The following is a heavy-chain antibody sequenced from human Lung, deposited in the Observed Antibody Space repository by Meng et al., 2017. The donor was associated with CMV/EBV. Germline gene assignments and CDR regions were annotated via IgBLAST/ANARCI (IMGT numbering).Heavy chain of an antibody. D-gene: IGHD3-10*01. CDR3: ARAATYHTGSGSYYDS. Sequence: SXXASGFTFSNHWMSWVRQAPGKGLEWVANIKQDGGERYYVDAEKGRFTISRDNAKNSLYLQMNSLRAKDTAVYFYARAATYHTGSGSYYDSWGQGXLVTVSS. CDR2: IKQDGGER. CDR1: GFTFSNHW. J-gene: IGHJ4*02. V-gene: IGHV3-7*04.